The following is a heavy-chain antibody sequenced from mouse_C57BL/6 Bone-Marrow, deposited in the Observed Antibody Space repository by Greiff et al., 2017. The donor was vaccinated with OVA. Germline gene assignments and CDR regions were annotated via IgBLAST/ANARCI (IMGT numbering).Heavy chain of an antibody. CDR2: IDPENGDT. V-gene: IGHV14-4*01. CDR1: GFNIKDDY. CDR3: TTSYYYGSMDY. D-gene: IGHD1-1*01. Sequence: EVKLMESGAELVRPGASVKLSCTASGFNIKDDYMHWVKQRPEQGLEWIGWIDPENGDTEYASKFQGKATITADTSSNTAYLQLSSLTSEDTAVYYCTTSYYYGSMDYWGQGTSVTVSS. J-gene: IGHJ4*01.